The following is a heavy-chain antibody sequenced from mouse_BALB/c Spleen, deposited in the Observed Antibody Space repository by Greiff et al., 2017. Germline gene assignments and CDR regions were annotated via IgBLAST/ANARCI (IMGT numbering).Heavy chain of an antibody. D-gene: IGHD2-3*01. J-gene: IGHJ2*01. CDR1: GYSITSDYA. Sequence: EVQLVESGPGLVKPSQSLSLTCTVTGYSITSDYAWNWIRQFPGNKLEWMGYISYSGSTSYNPSLKSRISITRDTSKNQFFLQLNSVTTEDTATYYCARRRGYDGYYPVLYYFDYWGQGTTLTVSS. CDR3: ARRRGYDGYYPVLYYFDY. V-gene: IGHV3-2*02. CDR2: ISYSGST.